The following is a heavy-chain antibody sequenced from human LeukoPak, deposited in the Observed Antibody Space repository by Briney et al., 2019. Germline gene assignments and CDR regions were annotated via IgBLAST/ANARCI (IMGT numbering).Heavy chain of an antibody. CDR3: ARSLAVAPDAFDI. D-gene: IGHD6-19*01. J-gene: IGHJ3*02. CDR1: GYTFTGYY. Sequence: ASVKVSCKASGYTFTGYYMHWVRQAPGQGLEWMGWINPNSGGTNYAQEFQGRVTMTRDTSISTAYMELSRLRSDDTAVYYCARSLAVAPDAFDIWGQGTMVTVSS. CDR2: INPNSGGT. V-gene: IGHV1-2*02.